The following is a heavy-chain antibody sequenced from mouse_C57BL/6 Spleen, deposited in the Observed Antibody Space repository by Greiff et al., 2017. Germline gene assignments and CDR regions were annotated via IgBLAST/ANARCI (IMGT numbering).Heavy chain of an antibody. V-gene: IGHV1-42*01. CDR3: ARSDWDGNYAMDY. CDR1: GYSFTGYY. Sequence: VQLKQSGPELVKPGASVKISCKASGYSFTGYYMNWVKQSPEKSLEWIGEINPSTGGTTYNQKFKAKATLTVDKSSSTAYMKIKSLTSEDSAVYYCARSDWDGNYAMDYWGQGTSVTVSS. D-gene: IGHD4-1*01. J-gene: IGHJ4*01. CDR2: INPSTGGT.